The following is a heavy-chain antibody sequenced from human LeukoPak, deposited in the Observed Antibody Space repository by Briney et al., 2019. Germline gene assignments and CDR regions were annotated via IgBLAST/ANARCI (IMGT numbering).Heavy chain of an antibody. J-gene: IGHJ4*02. CDR3: AREGGFYRPLDY. V-gene: IGHV4-4*02. D-gene: IGHD6-25*01. CDR1: GGSVSSTNW. Sequence: PSETLSLTCGVSGGSVSSTNWWTWIRQPPGKGLEWIGEVHLDGRTNFNPSLKSRLTMSVDPSENHVSLKLTSVPAAVTAVYYCAREGGFYRPLDYSGQGTLVTVSS. CDR2: VHLDGRT.